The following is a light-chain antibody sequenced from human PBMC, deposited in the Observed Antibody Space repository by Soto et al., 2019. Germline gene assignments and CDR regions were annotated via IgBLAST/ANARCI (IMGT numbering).Light chain of an antibody. Sequence: QSALTQPASVSGSPGQSITISCTGASSDVGAYNSVSWYQQHPGKAPKLMIFDVSNRPSGVSNRFSASKSGNTASLTISGLQAEDEADYYCSSYTSSSTVVFGGGTQLTVL. CDR3: SSYTSSSTVV. J-gene: IGLJ2*01. V-gene: IGLV2-14*01. CDR1: SSDVGAYNS. CDR2: DVS.